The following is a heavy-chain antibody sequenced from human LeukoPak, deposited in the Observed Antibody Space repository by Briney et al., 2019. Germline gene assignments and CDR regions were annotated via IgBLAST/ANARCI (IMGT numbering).Heavy chain of an antibody. CDR3: TRDGSGWSDS. CDR2: INQDGSEK. J-gene: IGHJ5*01. CDR1: GFSLDIYW. D-gene: IGHD3-3*01. V-gene: IGHV3-7*01. Sequence: GGSLRLSCVASGFSLDIYWMSWVRQAPGKGPEWVANINQDGSEKYYVDSVKGRFSISRDNAENSLYLQMNNLRAEDTAVYFCTRDGSGWSDSWGQGTLVTVSS.